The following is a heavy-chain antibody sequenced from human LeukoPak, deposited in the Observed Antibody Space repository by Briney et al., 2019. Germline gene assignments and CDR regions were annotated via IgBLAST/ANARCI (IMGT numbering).Heavy chain of an antibody. V-gene: IGHV1-18*03. CDR2: ISDHNGTP. CDR3: ARDSVLGAPYTDH. D-gene: IGHD3-3*02. CDR1: GYIFTNYG. Sequence: ASVKVSCKASGYIFTNYGISWARQAPGQGLEWMGWISDHNGTPNYAQKFEGRVTMTTDTSTSTAYMELTSLTSDDMAVYYCARDSVLGAPYTDHWGQGTLVTVSS. J-gene: IGHJ5*02.